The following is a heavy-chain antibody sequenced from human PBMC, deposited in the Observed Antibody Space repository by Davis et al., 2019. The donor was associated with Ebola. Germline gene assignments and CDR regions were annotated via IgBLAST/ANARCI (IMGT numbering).Heavy chain of an antibody. V-gene: IGHV5-51*01. CDR3: ARQRRAVVNWFDP. CDR2: IYPGDSDT. Sequence: GESLKISCKGSGDSFVTHWIAWVRQMPGKGLEWMGIIYPGDSDTRYSPSFQGQVTISADKSISTAYLQWSSLKASDTAMYYCARQRRAVVNWFDPWGQGTLVTVSS. CDR1: GDSFVTHW. D-gene: IGHD6-19*01. J-gene: IGHJ5*02.